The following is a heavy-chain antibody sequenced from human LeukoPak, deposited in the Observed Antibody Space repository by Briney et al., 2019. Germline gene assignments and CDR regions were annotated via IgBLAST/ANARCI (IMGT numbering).Heavy chain of an antibody. V-gene: IGHV3-74*01. CDR3: ARLAYSGYDY. D-gene: IGHD5-12*01. Sequence: PGRCLTPSCAPATPTSTSSWMPWIRHAPGKGLVWVARINTDGSSTSYADSVKGRFTISRDNAKNTLYLQMNSLRAERTAVYYCARLAYSGYDYWGQGTLVTVSS. J-gene: IGHJ4*02. CDR1: TPTSTSSW. CDR2: INTDGSST.